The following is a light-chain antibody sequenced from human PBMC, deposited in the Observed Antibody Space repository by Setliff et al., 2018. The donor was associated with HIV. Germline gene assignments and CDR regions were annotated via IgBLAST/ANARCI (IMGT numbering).Light chain of an antibody. CDR1: SSDVGSYNF. J-gene: IGLJ1*01. V-gene: IGLV2-23*02. Sequence: QSVLTQPASVSGSPGQSITISCTGTSSDVGSYNFVSWYQQHPGKAPKLMIYEVSKRPSGDSDRFSGSKSGNTASLTISGLQADDEADYYCCSYAGSSIFYVFGSGTK. CDR2: EVS. CDR3: CSYAGSSIFYV.